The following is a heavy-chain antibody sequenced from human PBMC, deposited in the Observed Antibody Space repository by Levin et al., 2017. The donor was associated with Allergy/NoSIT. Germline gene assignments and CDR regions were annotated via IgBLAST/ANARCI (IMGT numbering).Heavy chain of an antibody. CDR2: INHSGST. J-gene: IGHJ6*02. CDR3: ARGCGSGWEDYYYYYGMDV. Sequence: SETLSLTCAVYGGSFSGYYWSWIRQPPGKGLEWIGEINHSGSTNYNPSLKSRVTISVDTSKNQFSLKLSSVTAADTAVYYCARGCGSGWEDYYYYYGMDVWGQGTTVTVSS. V-gene: IGHV4-34*01. CDR1: GGSFSGYY. D-gene: IGHD6-19*01.